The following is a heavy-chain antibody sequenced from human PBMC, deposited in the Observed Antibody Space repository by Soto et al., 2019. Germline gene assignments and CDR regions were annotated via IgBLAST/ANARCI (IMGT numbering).Heavy chain of an antibody. J-gene: IGHJ5*02. D-gene: IGHD6-19*01. V-gene: IGHV1-69*06. CDR3: ASSVAGLYNWFDP. CDR1: GGTFSSYA. Sequence: SVKVSCKASGGTFSSYAISWVRQAPGQGLEWMGGIVPIFGTANYAQKFQGRVTITADKSTSTAYMELSSLRSEDTAVYYCASSVAGLYNWFDPGAREPWSPSPQ. CDR2: IVPIFGTA.